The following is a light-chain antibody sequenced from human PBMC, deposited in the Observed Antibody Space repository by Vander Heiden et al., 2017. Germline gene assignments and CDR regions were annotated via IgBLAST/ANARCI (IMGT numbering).Light chain of an antibody. CDR3: QQHGSAVT. CDR1: QRVRSGY. Sequence: EIVLTQSPRSPSLSPVERTTLTSWPTQRVRSGYLAWYQQKPGQAPRLLIHGVSRRATGIPDRFSGSGSGTDFTLTISRLEPEDFAVYYCQQHGSAVTFGGGTKVEIK. CDR2: GVS. V-gene: IGKV3-20*01. J-gene: IGKJ4*01.